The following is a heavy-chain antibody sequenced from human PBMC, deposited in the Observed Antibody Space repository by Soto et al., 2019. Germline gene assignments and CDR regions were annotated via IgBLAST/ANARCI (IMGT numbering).Heavy chain of an antibody. CDR2: IYYTGST. J-gene: IGHJ6*02. D-gene: IGHD6-19*01. Sequence: QVQLQESGPGLVKHSETLSLTCTVSDGSISSYYWSWIRQPPGKGLEWIVYIYYTGSTSYNPSLKGRVTVSIDTSKKQFSLKLNSVTAADTAVYYCASLYSSGIVGVDVWGQVTTVTVSS. CDR3: ASLYSSGIVGVDV. CDR1: DGSISSYY. V-gene: IGHV4-59*01.